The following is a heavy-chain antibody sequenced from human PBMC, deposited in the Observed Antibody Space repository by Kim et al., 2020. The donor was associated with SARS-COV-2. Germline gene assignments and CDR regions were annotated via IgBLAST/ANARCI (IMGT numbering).Heavy chain of an antibody. Sequence: SETLSLTCTVSGGSISSGGYYWSWIRQHPGKGLEWIGYIYYSGSTYYNPSLKSRVTISVDTSKNQFSLKLSSVTAADTAVYYCARAVITMIVVVGAFDIWGQGTMVPVSS. V-gene: IGHV4-31*03. D-gene: IGHD3-22*01. CDR1: GGSISSGGYY. CDR2: IYYSGST. J-gene: IGHJ3*02. CDR3: ARAVITMIVVVGAFDI.